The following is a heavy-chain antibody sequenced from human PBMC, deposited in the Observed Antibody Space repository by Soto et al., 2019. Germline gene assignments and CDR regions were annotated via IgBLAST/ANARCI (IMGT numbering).Heavy chain of an antibody. D-gene: IGHD6-19*01. Sequence: PGESLKISCKGSGYSFTSYWIGWVRQMPGKGLEWMGIIYPGDSDTRYSPSFQGQVTISADKSISTAYLQWSSLKASDTAMYYCARSAAGSGWLGLQNYYYYGMDVWGQGTTVTVSS. J-gene: IGHJ6*02. V-gene: IGHV5-51*01. CDR2: IYPGDSDT. CDR3: ARSAAGSGWLGLQNYYYYGMDV. CDR1: GYSFTSYW.